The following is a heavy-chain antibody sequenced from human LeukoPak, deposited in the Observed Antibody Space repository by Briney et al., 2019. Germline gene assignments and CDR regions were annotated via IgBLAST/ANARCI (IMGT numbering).Heavy chain of an antibody. CDR3: ARVGYSYGLGYFDY. D-gene: IGHD5-18*01. J-gene: IGHJ4*02. Sequence: SETLSLTCTVSGGSISSYYWSWLRPPPGKGLAWIAYVFYSGSTDYNPSLESRVTISVDTSKNQFSLKLSSVTAADTAVYYCARVGYSYGLGYFDYWGQGILVTVSS. V-gene: IGHV4-59*12. CDR1: GGSISSYY. CDR2: VFYSGST.